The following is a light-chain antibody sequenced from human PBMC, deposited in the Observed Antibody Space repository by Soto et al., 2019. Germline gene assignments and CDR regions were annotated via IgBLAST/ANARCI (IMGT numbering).Light chain of an antibody. CDR1: QSVGSN. J-gene: IGKJ2*03. CDR2: GAS. Sequence: IVMTQSPATLSVSPGERDTLSCRASQSVGSNLVWYQQKPGQAPRLLIYGASTRATGIPARFSGSGSGTEFTLTISSLQSEDFAVYYCQQHNKWYSCGQGTKLEI. CDR3: QQHNKWYS. V-gene: IGKV3-15*01.